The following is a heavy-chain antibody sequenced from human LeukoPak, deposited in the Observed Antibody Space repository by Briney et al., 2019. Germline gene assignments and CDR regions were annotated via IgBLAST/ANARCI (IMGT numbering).Heavy chain of an antibody. J-gene: IGHJ5*02. Sequence: ESGPTLVKPTQTLTLTCTFSGFSLSTSGVGVGWIRQPPGKALEWLALIYWDDDKRYSPSLKSRLTITKDTSKNQVVLTMTNMDPVDTATYYCAHSISLRDYYDSSNNWFDPWGQGTLVTVSS. CDR2: IYWDDDK. CDR3: AHSISLRDYYDSSNNWFDP. D-gene: IGHD3-22*01. CDR1: GFSLSTSGVG. V-gene: IGHV2-5*02.